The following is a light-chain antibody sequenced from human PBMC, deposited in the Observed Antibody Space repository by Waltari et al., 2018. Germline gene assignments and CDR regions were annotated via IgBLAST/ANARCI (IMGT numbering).Light chain of an antibody. CDR2: EVN. CDR1: SSDVGGYKF. V-gene: IGLV2-8*01. CDR3: SSYAGSNNLV. J-gene: IGLJ1*01. Sequence: QSALTQPPSASGSPGQSVTISCTGTSSDVGGYKFVSWYQQHPGRAPKLMIYEVNQRPSGCPDRVSGSKSGNTASLTVSGLQAEDEADYYCSSYAGSNNLVFGTGTKVTVL.